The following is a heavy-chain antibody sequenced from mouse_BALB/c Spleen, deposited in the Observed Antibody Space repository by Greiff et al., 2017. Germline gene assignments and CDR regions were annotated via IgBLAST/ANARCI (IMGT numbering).Heavy chain of an antibody. CDR3: ARQTGGYYDYDRFAY. Sequence: EVMLVESGGDLVKPGGSLKLSCAASGFTFSSYGMSWVRQTPDKRLEWVATISSGGSYTYYPDSVKGRFTISRDNAKNTLYLQMSSLKSEDTAMYYCARQTGGYYDYDRFAYWGQGTLVTVSA. CDR1: GFTFSSYG. D-gene: IGHD2-4*01. J-gene: IGHJ3*01. CDR2: ISSGGSYT. V-gene: IGHV5-6*02.